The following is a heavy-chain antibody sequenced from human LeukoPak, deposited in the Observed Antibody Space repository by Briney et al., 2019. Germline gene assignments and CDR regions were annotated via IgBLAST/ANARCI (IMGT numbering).Heavy chain of an antibody. V-gene: IGHV1-2*02. CDR2: IHPNNGDT. CDR1: GYIFSGSGWY. CDR3: ARDGPSQMVEFDY. Sequence: ASVKVSCKASGYIFSGSGWYLYWLRQAPGQGLECMGWIHPNNGDTSYAQKFQGRVAMTRDTSISTAYMELRRLRPDDTAVYYCARDGPSQMVEFDYWGQGTQVTVS. J-gene: IGHJ4*02. D-gene: IGHD3-10*01.